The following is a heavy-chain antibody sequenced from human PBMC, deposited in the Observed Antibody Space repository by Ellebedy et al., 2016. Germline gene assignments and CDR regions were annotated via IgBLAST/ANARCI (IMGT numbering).Heavy chain of an antibody. D-gene: IGHD5-18*01. J-gene: IGHJ4*02. V-gene: IGHV3-53*01. CDR3: ANSGYSYAWGY. CDR1: GFTVSSSY. Sequence: GESLKISCAASGFTVSSSYISWFRQAPGKGLEWVSILTPDAGTAYVDSVKGRFTLSRDNSKNTVYLQVNSLTAEDTAVYFCANSGYSYAWGYWGQGTLVTVSS. CDR2: LTPDAGT.